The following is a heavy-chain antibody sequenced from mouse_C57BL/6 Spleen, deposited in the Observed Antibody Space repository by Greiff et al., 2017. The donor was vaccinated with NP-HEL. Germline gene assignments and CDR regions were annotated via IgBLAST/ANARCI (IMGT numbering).Heavy chain of an antibody. D-gene: IGHD2-5*01. CDR2: IRSKSNNYAT. CDR3: VRRSNDAMDY. J-gene: IGHJ4*01. V-gene: IGHV10-1*01. Sequence: EVQVVESGGGLVQPKGSLKLSCAASGFSFNTYAMNWVRQAPGKGLEWVARIRSKSNNYATYYADSVKDRFTISRDDSESMLYLQMNNLKTEDTAMYYCVRRSNDAMDYWGQGTSVTVSS. CDR1: GFSFNTYA.